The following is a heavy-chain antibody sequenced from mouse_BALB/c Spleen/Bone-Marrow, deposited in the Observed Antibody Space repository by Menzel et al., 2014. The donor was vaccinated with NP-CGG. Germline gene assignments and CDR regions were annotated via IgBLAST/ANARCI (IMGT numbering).Heavy chain of an antibody. CDR1: GYTFTGYA. Sequence: QVPLQQSGPELVRPGVSVKISCKGFGYTFTGYAIHWVKQSHAKTLEWIGVISSYSGNTNYNQKFRGRATMTVDKSSSTAYMELARLTSEDSAIYYCASTAGTQYDYFAYWGQGTTLTVSS. CDR2: ISSYSGNT. D-gene: IGHD1-2*01. J-gene: IGHJ2*01. V-gene: IGHV1-67*01. CDR3: ASTAGTQYDYFAY.